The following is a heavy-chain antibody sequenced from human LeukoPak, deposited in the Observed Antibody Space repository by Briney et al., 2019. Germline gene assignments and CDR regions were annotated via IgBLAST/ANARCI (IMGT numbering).Heavy chain of an antibody. D-gene: IGHD3-22*01. CDR2: IYYSGST. CDR3: ARDGYYYDSSGYRPLDY. CDR1: GGSISSSSCY. Sequence: SETLSLTCTVSGGSISSSSCYWGWIRQPPGKGLEWLGSIYYSGSTYYNPSLKSRVTISVDTSKNQFSLKLSSVTAADTAVYYCARDGYYYDSSGYRPLDYWGQGTLVTVSS. V-gene: IGHV4-39*07. J-gene: IGHJ4*02.